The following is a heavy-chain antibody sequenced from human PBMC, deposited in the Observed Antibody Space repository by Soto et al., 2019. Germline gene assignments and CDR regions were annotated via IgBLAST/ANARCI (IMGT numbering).Heavy chain of an antibody. CDR3: AKAPGFLEWLFPRNYYYGMDV. D-gene: IGHD3-3*01. CDR2: ISYDGSNK. Sequence: GSLRLSCAASGFTFSSYGMHWVRQAPGKGLEWVAVISYDGSNKYYADSVKGRFTISRDNSKNTLYLQMNSLRAEDTAVYYCAKAPGFLEWLFPRNYYYGMDVWGQGTTVTVSS. J-gene: IGHJ6*02. CDR1: GFTFSSYG. V-gene: IGHV3-30*18.